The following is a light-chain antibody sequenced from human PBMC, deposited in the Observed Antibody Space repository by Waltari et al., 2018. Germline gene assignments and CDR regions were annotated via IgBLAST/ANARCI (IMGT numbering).Light chain of an antibody. J-gene: IGKJ4*01. CDR2: WAS. V-gene: IGKV4-1*01. CDR3: QQYYSTPPALT. CDR1: SVLYSSNNKNY. Sequence: SVLYSSNNKNYLAWYQQKPGQPPKLLIYWASTRESGVPDRFSGSGSGTDFTLTISSLQAEDVAVYYCQQYYSTPPALTFGGGTKVEIK.